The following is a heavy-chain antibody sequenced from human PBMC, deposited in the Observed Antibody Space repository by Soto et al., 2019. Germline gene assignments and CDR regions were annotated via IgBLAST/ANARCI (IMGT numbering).Heavy chain of an antibody. J-gene: IGHJ4*02. V-gene: IGHV3-30*18. CDR3: AKDRQWLASFDY. D-gene: IGHD6-19*01. CDR2: ISYDGSNK. CDR1: GFTFSSYG. Sequence: QVQLVESGGGVVQPGRSLRLSCAASGFTFSSYGMHWVRQAPGKGLEWVAVISYDGSNKYYADSVKGRFTISRDNSKNTLYLQMNRLRAEDTAVYSCAKDRQWLASFDYWGQGTLVTVSS.